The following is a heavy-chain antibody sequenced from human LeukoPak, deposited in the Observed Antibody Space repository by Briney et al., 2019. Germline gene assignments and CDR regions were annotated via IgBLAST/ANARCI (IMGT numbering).Heavy chain of an antibody. CDR3: ARGPYAYTSSATLGSYNWFDP. CDR1: GYSFPNYW. J-gene: IGHJ5*02. D-gene: IGHD2-2*02. Sequence: GESLKISCKGSGYSFPNYWIVWVRQLPGKGLEWMGTIYPGDSDTRYSPSFQDQVTISVDKSISTAYLQWSSLKASDTAMYYCARGPYAYTSSATLGSYNWFDPWGQGSLVTVSS. CDR2: IYPGDSDT. V-gene: IGHV5-51*01.